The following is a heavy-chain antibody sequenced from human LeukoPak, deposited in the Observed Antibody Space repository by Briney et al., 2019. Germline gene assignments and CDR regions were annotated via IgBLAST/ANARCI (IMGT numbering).Heavy chain of an antibody. V-gene: IGHV3-11*01. CDR1: GVTFNDDY. CDR3: ARDYAWDSNGLALDS. J-gene: IGHJ4*02. Sequence: PGGSLRLSCAASGVTFNDDYMSWSRQAPGEGVEGSSYISGSGDLIYYADSVKCRFTISRDNAKNSLYLQLTSPRAEDTAVYYCARDYAWDSNGLALDSWGQGALVTVSS. D-gene: IGHD3-22*01. CDR2: ISGSGDLI.